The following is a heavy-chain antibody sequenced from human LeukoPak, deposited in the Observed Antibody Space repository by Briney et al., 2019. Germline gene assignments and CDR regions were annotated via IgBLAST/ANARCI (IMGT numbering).Heavy chain of an antibody. Sequence: PGRSLRLSCAASGFTFDDYAMHWVRQAPGKGLEWVSGISWNSGSIGYADSVKGRFTISRDKAKNSLYLQMNSLRAEDTALYYCAKGAYDILTGYIDYWGQGTLVTVSS. J-gene: IGHJ4*02. CDR3: AKGAYDILTGYIDY. D-gene: IGHD3-9*01. CDR2: ISWNSGSI. CDR1: GFTFDDYA. V-gene: IGHV3-9*01.